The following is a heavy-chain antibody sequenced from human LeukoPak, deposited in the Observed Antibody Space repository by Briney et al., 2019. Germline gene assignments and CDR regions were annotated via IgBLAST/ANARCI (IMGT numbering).Heavy chain of an antibody. CDR1: GGSISSYY. D-gene: IGHD6-13*01. V-gene: IGHV3-7*01. CDR3: ARGVGSSFWNY. Sequence: ETLSLTCTVSGGSISSYYWSWIRQAPGKGLEWVANIKQDGSEKYYVDSVKGRFTISRDNAKNSLYLQMNSLRAEDTAVYYCARGVGSSFWNYWGQGTLVTVSS. CDR2: IKQDGSEK. J-gene: IGHJ4*02.